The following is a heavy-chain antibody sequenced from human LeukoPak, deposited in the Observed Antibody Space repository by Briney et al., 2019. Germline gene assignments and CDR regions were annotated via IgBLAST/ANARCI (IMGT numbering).Heavy chain of an antibody. CDR1: GGSISSYY. V-gene: IGHV4-59*01. CDR3: ARVDYSGYDTRGWFDP. D-gene: IGHD5-12*01. Sequence: SETLSLTCTVSGGSISSYYWSWIRQPPGKGLEWIGYIYYSGSTNYNPSLRSRVTISVDTSKDQFSLKLSSVTAADTAVYYCARVDYSGYDTRGWFDPWGQGTLVTVSS. J-gene: IGHJ5*02. CDR2: IYYSGST.